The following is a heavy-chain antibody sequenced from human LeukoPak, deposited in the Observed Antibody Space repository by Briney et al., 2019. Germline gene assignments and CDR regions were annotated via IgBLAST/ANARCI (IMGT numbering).Heavy chain of an antibody. J-gene: IGHJ4*02. CDR2: ISGSGGST. CDR1: GFTFSSYA. CDR3: ARSSGPVYYFDY. D-gene: IGHD6-19*01. V-gene: IGHV3-23*01. Sequence: GGSLRLSCAASGFTFSSYAMSWVRQAPGKGLEWVSAISGSGGSTYYADSVKGRFTISRDNSKNTLYLQMNSLRAEDTAVYYCARSSGPVYYFDYWGQGTLVTVSS.